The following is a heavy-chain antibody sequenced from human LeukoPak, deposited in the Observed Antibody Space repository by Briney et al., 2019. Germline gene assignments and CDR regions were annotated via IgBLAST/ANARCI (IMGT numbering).Heavy chain of an antibody. J-gene: IGHJ4*02. CDR1: GGSFSGYY. CDR2: INHSGST. D-gene: IGHD3-3*01. Sequence: SETLSLTCPVYGGSFSGYYWSWIRQPPGKGLEWIGEINHSGSTNYNPSLKSRVTISVDTSKNQFSLKLSSVTAADTAVYYCARGRIITIFGVANLDYWGQGTLVTVSS. CDR3: ARGRIITIFGVANLDY. V-gene: IGHV4-34*01.